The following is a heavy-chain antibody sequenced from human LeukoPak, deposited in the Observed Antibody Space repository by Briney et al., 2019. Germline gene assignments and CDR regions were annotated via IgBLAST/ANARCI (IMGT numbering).Heavy chain of an antibody. V-gene: IGHV3-48*04. D-gene: IGHD6-19*01. Sequence: RSGGSLRLSCAASGFTFSSYSMNWVRQAPGKGLEWVSYISSSSSTIYYADSVKGRFTISRDNAKNSLYLQMNSLRAEDTAVYYCAREGPVIIAVADDGNFDYWGQGTLVTVSS. CDR3: AREGPVIIAVADDGNFDY. CDR1: GFTFSSYS. CDR2: ISSSSSTI. J-gene: IGHJ4*02.